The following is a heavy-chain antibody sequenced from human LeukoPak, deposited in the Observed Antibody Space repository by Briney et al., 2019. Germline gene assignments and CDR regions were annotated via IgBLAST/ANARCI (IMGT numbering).Heavy chain of an antibody. CDR2: ISSSSNYI. CDR3: ARGGVSIAVTGTGGFDY. D-gene: IGHD6-19*01. CDR1: GFTFSSDS. J-gene: IGHJ4*02. Sequence: PGGSLRLSCAATGFTFSSDSMNWVRQAPGRGLEWVSSISSSSNYIFYADSVKGRFTISRDNAKNSLYLQMNSLRVEDTAVYYCARGGVSIAVTGTGGFDYWGQGTLVTVSS. V-gene: IGHV3-21*01.